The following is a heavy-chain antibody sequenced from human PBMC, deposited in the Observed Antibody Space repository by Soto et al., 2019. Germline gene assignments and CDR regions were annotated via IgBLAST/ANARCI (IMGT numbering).Heavy chain of an antibody. CDR1: GGSISNYY. V-gene: IGHV4-4*07. Sequence: SETLSLTCTVSGGSISNYYWAWIRQPAGKGLEWIGRIYTSGSTNYNPSLRSRVSMSVDTSKRQFSLKLSSVTAADTAMYYCASRYCSSTACYGYLEYWGQGTLVTVSS. CDR2: IYTSGST. CDR3: ASRYCSSTACYGYLEY. D-gene: IGHD2-2*01. J-gene: IGHJ4*02.